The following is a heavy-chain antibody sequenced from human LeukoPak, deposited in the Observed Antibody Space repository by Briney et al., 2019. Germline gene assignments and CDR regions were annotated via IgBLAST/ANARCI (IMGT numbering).Heavy chain of an antibody. CDR3: TTGVETENSYGYE. Sequence: GGSLRLSCAASGFTFSNAWMTWVRQAPGKGLEWVGRIRTRTDGGTTDYAAPVKGRFTISRDDSENTLYLQMNSLKTEDTAVYFCTTGVETENSYGYEWGQGTLVTVSS. D-gene: IGHD5-18*01. V-gene: IGHV3-15*01. CDR1: GFTFSNAW. J-gene: IGHJ4*02. CDR2: IRTRTDGGTT.